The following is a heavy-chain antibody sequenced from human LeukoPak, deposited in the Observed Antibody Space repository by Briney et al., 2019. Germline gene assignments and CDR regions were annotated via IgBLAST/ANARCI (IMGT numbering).Heavy chain of an antibody. CDR2: IRSEANSYAT. CDR3: TRHGYSSH. V-gene: IGHV3-73*01. Sequence: GGSLRLSCAASGFTFSGSAMHWVRQASGKGLEWVGQIRSEANSYATAYAASVKGRFTISRDDSKNTAYLQMNSLKTEDTAVYYCTRHGYSSHWGQGTLVTVSS. CDR1: GFTFSGSA. D-gene: IGHD6-19*01. J-gene: IGHJ4*02.